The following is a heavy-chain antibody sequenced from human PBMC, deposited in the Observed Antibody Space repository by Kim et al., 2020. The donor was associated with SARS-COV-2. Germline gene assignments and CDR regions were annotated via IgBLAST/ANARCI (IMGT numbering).Heavy chain of an antibody. V-gene: IGHV4-39*01. CDR3: ASPVVGIAAPESGFDY. CDR2: IYYSGST. Sequence: SETLSLTCTVSGGSISSSSYYWGWIRQPPGKGLEWIGSIYYSGSTYYNPSLKSRVTISVDTSKNQFSLKLSSVTAADTAVYYCASPVVGIAAPESGFDYWGQGTLVTVSS. D-gene: IGHD6-13*01. CDR1: GGSISSSSYY. J-gene: IGHJ4*02.